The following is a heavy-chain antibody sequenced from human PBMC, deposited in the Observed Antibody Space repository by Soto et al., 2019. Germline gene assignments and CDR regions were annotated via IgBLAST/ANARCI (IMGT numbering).Heavy chain of an antibody. D-gene: IGHD1-7*01. CDR3: AREVTGTTSWFDP. V-gene: IGHV4-59*01. J-gene: IGHJ5*02. Sequence: KQSQTLSLTCTVSGGSISSYYWSWIRQPPGKGLEWIGYIYYSGSTNYNPSLKSRVTISVDTSKNQFSLKLSSVTAADTAVYYCAREVTGTTSWFDPWGQGTLVTVSS. CDR2: IYYSGST. CDR1: GGSISSYY.